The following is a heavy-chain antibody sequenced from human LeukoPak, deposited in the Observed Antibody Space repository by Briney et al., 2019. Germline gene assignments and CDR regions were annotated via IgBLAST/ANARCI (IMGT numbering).Heavy chain of an antibody. Sequence: GGSLRLSCAASGFTFSSYAMSWVRQAPGKGLEWVSAISGSGGSTYYADSVKGRFTISRDNPKNTLYLQMNSLRAEDTAVYYCAKDTAVAGFHYWGQGTLVTVSS. D-gene: IGHD6-19*01. CDR1: GFTFSSYA. CDR3: AKDTAVAGFHY. V-gene: IGHV3-23*01. CDR2: ISGSGGST. J-gene: IGHJ4*02.